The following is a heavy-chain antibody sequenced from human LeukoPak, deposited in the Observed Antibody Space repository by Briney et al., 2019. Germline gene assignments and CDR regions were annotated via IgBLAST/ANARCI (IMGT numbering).Heavy chain of an antibody. CDR1: GASITSGRYY. CDR2: IHYSGTPT. Sequence: SETLSLTCSVYGASITSGRYYWGWMRQAPGKGLEWIGTIHYSGTPTFYNPSLESRVSLFSDTSRNDFSLRLRSVTAADTAVYYCAAGGDDAKADYWGQGTLVTVSS. D-gene: IGHD3-16*01. J-gene: IGHJ4*02. CDR3: AAGGDDAKADY. V-gene: IGHV4-39*02.